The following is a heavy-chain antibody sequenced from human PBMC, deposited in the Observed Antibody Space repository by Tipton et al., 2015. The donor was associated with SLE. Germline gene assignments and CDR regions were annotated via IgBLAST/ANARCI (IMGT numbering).Heavy chain of an antibody. D-gene: IGHD2-15*01. V-gene: IGHV3-20*04. Sequence: SLRLSCAASGFTFSSYWMSWVRLAPGEGLEWVSGINWSGGTTGYADSVKGRFTISRDNAKNSLYLQMNSLRAEDTALYYCARVTEPRIVVVVAATGGWFDPWGQGTLVTVSS. CDR1: GFTFSSYW. CDR2: INWSGGTT. CDR3: ARVTEPRIVVVVAATGGWFDP. J-gene: IGHJ5*02.